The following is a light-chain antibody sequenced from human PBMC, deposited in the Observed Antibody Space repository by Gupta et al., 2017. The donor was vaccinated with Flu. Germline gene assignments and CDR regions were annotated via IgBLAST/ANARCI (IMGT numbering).Light chain of an antibody. CDR2: WSS. Sequence: DTVMTQSPDSLAVSLGERATINCKSSQSVLHISNNNNYLAWYQQKAGRPPKLLIYWSSTRASGVPDRFSGSGSGTDFTLTINSLQAEDVAIYYCQQYFITPHNFGQGTKMEIK. CDR3: QQYFITPHN. CDR1: QSVLHISNNNNY. V-gene: IGKV4-1*01. J-gene: IGKJ2*01.